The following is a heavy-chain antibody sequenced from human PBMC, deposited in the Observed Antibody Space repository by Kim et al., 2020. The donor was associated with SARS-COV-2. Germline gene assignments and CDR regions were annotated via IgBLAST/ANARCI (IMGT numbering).Heavy chain of an antibody. J-gene: IGHJ3*02. Sequence: GGSLRLSCAASGFTFSSYWMSWVRQAPGKGLEWVANIKQDGSEKYYVDSVKGRFTISRDNAKNSLYLQMNSLRAEDTAVYYCAAPFHTYYYDSSGYFDDAFDIWGQGTMVTVSS. CDR2: IKQDGSEK. CDR1: GFTFSSYW. V-gene: IGHV3-7*01. CDR3: AAPFHTYYYDSSGYFDDAFDI. D-gene: IGHD3-22*01.